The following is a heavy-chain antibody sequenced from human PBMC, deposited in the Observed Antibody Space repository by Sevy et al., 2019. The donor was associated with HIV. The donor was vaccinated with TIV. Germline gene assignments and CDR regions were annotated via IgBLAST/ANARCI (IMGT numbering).Heavy chain of an antibody. CDR3: AKDLMVRGVMENMVPSWDY. Sequence: GSPRLPRAASGFHLRSHALSWVRPAPGKGPEWVLAISGSGGRTFYADSVKGRFTISRDNSKNTLYLQMNSLRAEDTAVYYCAKDLMVRGVMENMVPSWDYWGQGTLVTVSS. D-gene: IGHD3-10*01. CDR1: GFHLRSHA. J-gene: IGHJ4*02. V-gene: IGHV3-23*01. CDR2: ISGSGGRT.